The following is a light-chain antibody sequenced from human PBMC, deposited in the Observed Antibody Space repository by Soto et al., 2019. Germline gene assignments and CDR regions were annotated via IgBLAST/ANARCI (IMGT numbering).Light chain of an antibody. CDR1: KLGDKY. V-gene: IGLV3-1*01. CDR3: QPWDSSTVV. Sequence: SYELTQPPSVSVSPGQTASITCSGDKLGDKYACWYQQKPGQSPVLVIYQDSKRPSGIPERFSGSNSGNTATLTISGTQAMDEAHYYCQPWDSSTVVFGGGTKLTVL. CDR2: QDS. J-gene: IGLJ2*01.